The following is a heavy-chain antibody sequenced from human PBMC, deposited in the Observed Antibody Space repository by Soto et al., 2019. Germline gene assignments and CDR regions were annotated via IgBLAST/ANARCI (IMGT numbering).Heavy chain of an antibody. D-gene: IGHD2-2*01. Sequence: QVQLVQSGAEVKKPGASVKVSCKASGFTFTGYLIHWVRQAPGQGLEWMGWINPNSGGTDYAQKFQGRVILTRDTSISTAYMELSRLRSDDTAVYFCAREGTSADWCDTWGQGPMVTLSS. V-gene: IGHV1-2*02. J-gene: IGHJ5*02. CDR3: AREGTSADWCDT. CDR2: INPNSGGT. CDR1: GFTFTGYL.